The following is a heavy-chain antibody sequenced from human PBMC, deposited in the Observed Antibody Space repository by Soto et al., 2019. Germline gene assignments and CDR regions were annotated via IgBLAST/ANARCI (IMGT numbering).Heavy chain of an antibody. CDR3: ARDTYCSSTSCYYYGMDV. J-gene: IGHJ6*02. D-gene: IGHD2-2*01. CDR2: ISSSSSYI. Sequence: EVQLVESGGGLVKPGGSLRLSCAASGFTFSSYSMIWVRQAPGKGLEWVSSISSSSSYIYYADSVKGRFTISRDNAKNSLYLQMNSLRAEDTAVYYCARDTYCSSTSCYYYGMDVWGQGTTVTVSS. CDR1: GFTFSSYS. V-gene: IGHV3-21*01.